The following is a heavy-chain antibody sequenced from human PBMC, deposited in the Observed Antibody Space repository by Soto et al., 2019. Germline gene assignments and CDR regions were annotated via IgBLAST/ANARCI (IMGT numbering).Heavy chain of an antibody. V-gene: IGHV1-18*01. CDR1: GYTFTSYG. D-gene: IGHD5-18*01. CDR2: ISAYNGNT. J-gene: IGHJ4*02. CDR3: ARDQRGYSYGLFDY. Sequence: ASVKVSCTASGYTFTSYGISWVRQAPGQGLEWMGWISAYNGNTNYAQKLQGRVTMTTDTSTSTAYMELRSLRSDDTAVYYCARDQRGYSYGLFDYWGQGTLVTVSS.